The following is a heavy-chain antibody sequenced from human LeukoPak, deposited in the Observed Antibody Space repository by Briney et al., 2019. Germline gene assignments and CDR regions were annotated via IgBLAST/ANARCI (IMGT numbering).Heavy chain of an antibody. CDR1: GGSISSSSYY. V-gene: IGHV4-39*01. D-gene: IGHD2-8*01. Sequence: SETLSLTCTVSGGSISSSSYYWAWIRQPPGEGLEWIWSIYYSGSTHYNPSLKSRVTISVDTSKNEFSLKLTSVTAADTAVYYCARNNTLMMYPRGGEDKGFDYWGQGTLVTVSS. J-gene: IGHJ4*02. CDR3: ARNNTLMMYPRGGEDKGFDY. CDR2: IYYSGST.